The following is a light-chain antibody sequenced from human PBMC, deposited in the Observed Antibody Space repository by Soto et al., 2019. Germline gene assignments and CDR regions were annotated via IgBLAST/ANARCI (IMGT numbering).Light chain of an antibody. CDR1: QSVNSNY. V-gene: IGKV3-20*01. CDR3: QQYGNSRT. CDR2: GAS. J-gene: IGKJ1*01. Sequence: EIVLTQSPGTLSLSPGERATLSCRASQSVNSNYLAWYQQKPGQAPRLLIYGASSRATGIPDRFSGSGSGTDFTLTISRLEPEDFGMYHCQQYGNSRTFGQGTKVEIK.